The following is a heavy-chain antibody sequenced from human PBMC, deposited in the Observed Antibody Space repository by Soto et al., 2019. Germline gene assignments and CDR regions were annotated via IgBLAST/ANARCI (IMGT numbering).Heavy chain of an antibody. CDR1: GDSVSSNSAA. CDR3: ARGTGYDFWSGPVGHYGMHV. D-gene: IGHD3-3*01. V-gene: IGHV6-1*01. J-gene: IGHJ6*01. CDR2: TYYRSKWYN. Sequence: SQTLSLTCAISGDSVSSNSAAWNWIRQSPSRGLEWLGRTYYRSKWYNDYAVSVKSRITINPDTSKNQFSLQLNSVTPEDTAVYYCARGTGYDFWSGPVGHYGMHVWGQGTTVTVSS.